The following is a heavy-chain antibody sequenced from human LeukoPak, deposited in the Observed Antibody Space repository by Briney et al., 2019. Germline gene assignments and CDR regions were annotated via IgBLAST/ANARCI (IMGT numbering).Heavy chain of an antibody. D-gene: IGHD5-12*01. CDR3: GMRGLTFD. J-gene: IGHJ4*02. V-gene: IGHV3-21*01. Sequence: GGSLRLSCAASGFTFSSYAMSWVRQAPGKGLEWVASINWDASYMFYADSVRGRFTISRDNAKNSLYLQMNGLRAEDTAVYYCGMRGLTFDWGQGTLVTVSS. CDR2: INWDASYM. CDR1: GFTFSSYA.